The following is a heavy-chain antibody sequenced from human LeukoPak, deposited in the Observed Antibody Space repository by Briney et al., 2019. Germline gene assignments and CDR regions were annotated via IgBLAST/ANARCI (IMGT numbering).Heavy chain of an antibody. V-gene: IGHV3-74*01. CDR2: INSDGSST. CDR3: ALMVRGFPFDY. D-gene: IGHD3-10*01. J-gene: IGHJ4*02. Sequence: GGSLRLSCAASGFTFSSYWMHWVRQAPGKGLVWVSRINSDGSSTSYSDSVKGRFTIYRDNAKNTLYLQMNSLSAEDTAVYYCALMVRGFPFDYWGQGTLVTVSS. CDR1: GFTFSSYW.